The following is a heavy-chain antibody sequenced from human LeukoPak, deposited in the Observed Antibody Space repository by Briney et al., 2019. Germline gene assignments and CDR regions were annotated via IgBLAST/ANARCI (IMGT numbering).Heavy chain of an antibody. V-gene: IGHV3-33*01. CDR1: GFIFSSYG. D-gene: IGHD7-27*01. J-gene: IGHJ4*02. CDR3: ARDLGPDYFDY. CDR2: IWFDGSNK. Sequence: GRSLRLSCAASGFIFSSYGIHWVRQAPGRGLEWVAVIWFDGSNKYYTDSVKGRFTISRDNSKNTVYLQMNSLRADDTAVYYCARDLGPDYFDYWGQGTLVTVSS.